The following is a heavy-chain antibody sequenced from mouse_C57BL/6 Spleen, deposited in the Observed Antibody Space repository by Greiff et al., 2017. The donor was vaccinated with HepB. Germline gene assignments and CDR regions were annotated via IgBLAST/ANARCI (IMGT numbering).Heavy chain of an antibody. J-gene: IGHJ3*01. Sequence: ESGPGLVKPSQSLSLTCSVTGYSITSCYYWNWIRQFPGNKLEWMGYISYDGSNNYNPSLKNRISITRDTSKNQFFLKLNSVTTEDTATYYCARGPYYSSSPWFAYWGQGTLVTVSA. V-gene: IGHV3-6*01. CDR2: ISYDGSN. CDR3: ARGPYYSSSPWFAY. D-gene: IGHD1-1*01. CDR1: GYSITSCYY.